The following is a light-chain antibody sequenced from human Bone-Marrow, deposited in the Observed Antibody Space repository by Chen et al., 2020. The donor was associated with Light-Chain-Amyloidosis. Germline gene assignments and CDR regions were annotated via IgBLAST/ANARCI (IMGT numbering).Light chain of an antibody. CDR2: RDT. Sequence: SYALTQPPSVPVSPGQPARITCSGDDLPTKYAYWYQQKPGQAPVLVIHRDTERPSGISERFSGSSSGTTATLTISGVQAEDEADYHCQSADSSGTYEVIFGRGTKLTVL. V-gene: IGLV3-25*03. J-gene: IGLJ2*01. CDR3: QSADSSGTYEVI. CDR1: DLPTKY.